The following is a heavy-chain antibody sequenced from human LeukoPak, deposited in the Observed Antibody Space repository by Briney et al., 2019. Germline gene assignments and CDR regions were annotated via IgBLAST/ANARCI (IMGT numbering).Heavy chain of an antibody. CDR2: VYTSGST. CDR1: GGSISNYY. V-gene: IGHV4-4*07. D-gene: IGHD1-1*01. Sequence: PSETLSLTCTVSGGSISNYYWSWIRQPAGKGLEWIGRVYTSGSTNYNPSLKSRVTMSIDTSKKQFSLRLTSVTAADTAVYYCAGIDNGGRGDAFDIWGQGRMVTVSS. J-gene: IGHJ3*02. CDR3: AGIDNGGRGDAFDI.